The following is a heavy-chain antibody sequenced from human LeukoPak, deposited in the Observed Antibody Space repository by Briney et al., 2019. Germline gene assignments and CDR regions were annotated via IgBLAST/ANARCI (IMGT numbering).Heavy chain of an antibody. CDR3: ARDQPEIAVAGVFDY. CDR2: IKQDGSEK. CDR1: GFTFSSYW. D-gene: IGHD6-19*01. V-gene: IGHV3-7*01. Sequence: GGSLRLSCAASGFTFSSYWMSWVRQAPGKGLEWVANIKQDGSEKYYVDSVKGRFTISRDNAKNSLYLQMNSLRAEDTAVYYCARDQPEIAVAGVFDYWGQGTLVAVSS. J-gene: IGHJ4*02.